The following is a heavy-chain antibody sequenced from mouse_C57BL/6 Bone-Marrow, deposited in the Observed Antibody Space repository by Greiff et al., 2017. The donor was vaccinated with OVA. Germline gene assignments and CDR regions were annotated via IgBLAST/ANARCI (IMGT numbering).Heavy chain of an antibody. CDR3: ARRGAWFAY. CDR1: GYTFTSYG. Sequence: VQLQQSGAELARPGASVKLSCKASGYTFTSYGISWVKQRTGQGLEWIGEIYPRSGNTYYNEKFKGKATLTADKSSSTAYMELRSLTSEDSAVYFWARRGAWFAYWGQGTLVTVSA. CDR2: IYPRSGNT. J-gene: IGHJ3*01. V-gene: IGHV1-81*01.